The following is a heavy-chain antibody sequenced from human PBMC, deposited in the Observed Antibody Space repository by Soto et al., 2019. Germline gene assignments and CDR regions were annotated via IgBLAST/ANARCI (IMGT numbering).Heavy chain of an antibody. CDR2: IYSGGST. CDR3: ARVGDYAAKA. J-gene: IGHJ5*02. D-gene: IGHD4-17*01. V-gene: IGHV3-53*01. CDR1: GFTVSSNY. Sequence: EVQLVESGGGLIQPGGSLRLSCAAYGFTVSSNYMSWVRQAPGKGLEWVSIIYSGGSTYYADSVKGRFPISRDNSKNTLDLQMNCLTAEDTEVSYCARVGDYAAKAWGQGTLVTVSS.